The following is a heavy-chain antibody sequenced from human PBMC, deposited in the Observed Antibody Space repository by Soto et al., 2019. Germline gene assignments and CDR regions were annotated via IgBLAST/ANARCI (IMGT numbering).Heavy chain of an antibody. D-gene: IGHD5-12*01. V-gene: IGHV3-74*01. CDR2: INSDGSST. CDR3: ARGGVATSIRWGYYYYYGMDV. J-gene: IGHJ6*02. Sequence: GGSLRLSCAASGFTFSSYWMHWVRQAPGKGLVWVSRINSDGSSTSYADSVKGRFTISRDNAKNTLYLQMNSLRAEDTAVYYCARGGVATSIRWGYYYYYGMDVWAQGTTVTVSS. CDR1: GFTFSSYW.